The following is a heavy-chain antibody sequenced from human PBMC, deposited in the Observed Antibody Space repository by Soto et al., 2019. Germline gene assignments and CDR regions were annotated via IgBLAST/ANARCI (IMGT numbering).Heavy chain of an antibody. CDR1: GGSISSYY. Sequence: SETLSLTCTVSGGSISSYYWSWIRHPPGKGLEWSGYIYYSGSTNYNPSLKSRVTISVDTSKNQFSLKLSSVTAADTAVYYCARRWGRTFDYWGQGTLVTVS. D-gene: IGHD7-27*01. V-gene: IGHV4-59*08. CDR2: IYYSGST. CDR3: ARRWGRTFDY. J-gene: IGHJ4*02.